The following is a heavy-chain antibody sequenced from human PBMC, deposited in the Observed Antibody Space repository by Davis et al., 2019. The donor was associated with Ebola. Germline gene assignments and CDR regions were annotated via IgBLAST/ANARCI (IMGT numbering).Heavy chain of an antibody. CDR3: ARGSYYYYYGMDV. J-gene: IGHJ6*02. CDR1: GGSISSGGYS. Sequence: SETLSLTCAVSGGSISSGGYSWSWIRQPPGKGLEWIGYIYHSGSTYYNPSLKSRVTISVDRSKNQFPLKLSSVTAADTAVYYCARGSYYYYYGMDVWGQGTTVTVSS. CDR2: IYHSGST. V-gene: IGHV4-30-2*01.